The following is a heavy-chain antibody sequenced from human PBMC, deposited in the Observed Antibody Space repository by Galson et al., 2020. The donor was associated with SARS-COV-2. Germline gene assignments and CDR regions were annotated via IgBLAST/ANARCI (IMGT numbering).Heavy chain of an antibody. V-gene: IGHV1-69*13. CDR1: GGTFSSYA. Sequence: SVKVSCKASGGTFSSYAISWVRQAPGQGLEWMGGIIPIFGTANYAQKFQGRVTITADESTSTAYMELSSLRSEDTAVYYCARGSEQQLDFDYWGQGTLVTVSS. J-gene: IGHJ4*02. D-gene: IGHD6-13*01. CDR3: ARGSEQQLDFDY. CDR2: IIPIFGTA.